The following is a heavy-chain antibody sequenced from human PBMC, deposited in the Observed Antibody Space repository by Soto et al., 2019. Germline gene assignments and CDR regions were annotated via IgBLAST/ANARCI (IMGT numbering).Heavy chain of an antibody. V-gene: IGHV1-69*06. J-gene: IGHJ3*02. CDR1: GGTFSSYA. CDR2: IIPIFGTA. CDR3: ASHLGTTVVPRGAFDI. Sequence: VASVKVSCKASGGTFSSYAISWVRQAPGQGLEWMGGIIPIFGTANYAQKFQGRVTITADKSTSTAYMELSSLRSEDTAVYYCASHLGTTVVPRGAFDIWGQGTMVTVSS. D-gene: IGHD4-17*01.